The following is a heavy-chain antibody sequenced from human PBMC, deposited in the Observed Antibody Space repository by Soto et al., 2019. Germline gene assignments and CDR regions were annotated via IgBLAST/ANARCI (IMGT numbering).Heavy chain of an antibody. J-gene: IGHJ5*02. V-gene: IGHV3-21*04. Sequence: GGSLRLSCAASGFTFSSYSMNWVRQAPGKGLEWVSSISSSSSYIYYADSVKGRFTISRDNAKNSLYLQMNSLRAEDTAVYYCAREEGYYGGNDNWFDPWGQGTLVTVSS. CDR1: GFTFSSYS. CDR2: ISSSSSYI. CDR3: AREEGYYGGNDNWFDP. D-gene: IGHD4-17*01.